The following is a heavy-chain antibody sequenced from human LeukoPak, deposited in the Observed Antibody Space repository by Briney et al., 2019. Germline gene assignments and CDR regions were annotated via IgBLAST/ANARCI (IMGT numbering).Heavy chain of an antibody. Sequence: SGGSLRLSCAASGFTFSSYSMNWVRQAPGKGLEWVSSISSSSSYIYCADSVKGRFTISRDNAKDSLYLQMNSLRAEDTAVYYCARYGSGSYYAAHAFDIWGQGTMVTVSS. CDR3: ARYGSGSYYAAHAFDI. CDR1: GFTFSSYS. J-gene: IGHJ3*02. D-gene: IGHD3-10*01. V-gene: IGHV3-21*01. CDR2: ISSSSSYI.